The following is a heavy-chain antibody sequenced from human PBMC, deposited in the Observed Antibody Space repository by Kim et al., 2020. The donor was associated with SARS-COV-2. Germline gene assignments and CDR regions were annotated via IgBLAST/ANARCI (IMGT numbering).Heavy chain of an antibody. V-gene: IGHV3-33*02. J-gene: IGHJ6*03. CDR3: ARGDALGYYYYMDV. D-gene: IGHD3-16*01. Sequence: ADAAKGRFTISSDNSTNTLYLQMKSLRAEDTAVYYCARGDALGYYYYMDVWGKGTTVTVSS.